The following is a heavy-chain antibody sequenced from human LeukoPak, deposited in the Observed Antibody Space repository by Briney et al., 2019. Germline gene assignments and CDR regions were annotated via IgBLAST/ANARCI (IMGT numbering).Heavy chain of an antibody. V-gene: IGHV3-33*06. D-gene: IGHD1-14*01. CDR3: AKCFSEPQRPYYYYMDV. J-gene: IGHJ6*03. Sequence: GSLRLSCAASGFTFSSYGMHWVRQAPGKGLEWVAVIWYDGSNKYYADSVKGRFTISRDNSKNTLYLQMNSLRAEDTAVYYCAKCFSEPQRPYYYYMDVWGKGTTVTVSS. CDR1: GFTFSSYG. CDR2: IWYDGSNK.